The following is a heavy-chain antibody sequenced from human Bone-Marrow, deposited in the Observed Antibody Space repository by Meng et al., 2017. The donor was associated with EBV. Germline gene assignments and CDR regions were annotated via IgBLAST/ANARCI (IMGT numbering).Heavy chain of an antibody. CDR3: AREPSGYGDDDY. CDR1: GHTFTNYA. J-gene: IGHJ4*02. D-gene: IGHD5-12*01. Sequence: QVQLVQSGAEVKKPGASVQVSCRASGHTFTNYAIYWVRQAPGQRLEWMGWINAANGNTKDSQNFQGRVTFTRDTSARTAYMELRSLRFEDTAFYYWAREPSGYGDDDYWGQGTLVTVSS. CDR2: INAANGNT. V-gene: IGHV1-3*01.